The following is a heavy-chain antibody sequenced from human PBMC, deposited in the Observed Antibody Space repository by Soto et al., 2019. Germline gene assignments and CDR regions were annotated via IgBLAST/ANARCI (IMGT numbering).Heavy chain of an antibody. V-gene: IGHV3-30*18. J-gene: IGHJ6*02. CDR3: AKSATTVIDYGMDV. D-gene: IGHD4-4*01. CDR2: ISYDGSNK. Sequence: GGSLRLSCSASGFTFSSYGVHWVRQDPGKGLEWVAVISYDGSNKYYADSVKGRFTISRDNSKNTLYLQMNSLRAEDTAVYYCAKSATTVIDYGMDVWGQGTTVTVSS. CDR1: GFTFSSYG.